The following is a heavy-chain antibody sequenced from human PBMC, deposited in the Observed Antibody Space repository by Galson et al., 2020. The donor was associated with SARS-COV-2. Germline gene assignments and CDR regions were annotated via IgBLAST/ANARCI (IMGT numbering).Heavy chain of an antibody. CDR2: IYSGGNT. J-gene: IGHJ3*01. CDR3: ARAAGWLVRHYTFDV. Sequence: GGSLRLSCAASEFTVSSNYMTWVRQAPGKGLQWVSVIYSGGNTDYADSVKGRFTISRDTSKNTLYLQMNRLSVEDTAVYYCARAAGWLVRHYTFDVWGPGTAVTVSS. D-gene: IGHD6-19*01. V-gene: IGHV3-66*02. CDR1: EFTVSSNY.